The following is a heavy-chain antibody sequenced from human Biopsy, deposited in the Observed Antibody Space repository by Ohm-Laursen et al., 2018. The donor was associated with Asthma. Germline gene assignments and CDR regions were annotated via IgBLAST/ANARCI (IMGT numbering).Heavy chain of an antibody. Sequence: SDTLSLTCAVYGGSFSGYYWSWICQPPGKGLEWIGEINHSGSTNYNPSLKSRVTISVDTSKNQFSLKLSSVTAADTAVYYCARMNTLIQAANYFSYAMDVWGQGTTVTVSS. V-gene: IGHV4-34*01. CDR3: ARMNTLIQAANYFSYAMDV. CDR2: INHSGST. J-gene: IGHJ6*02. CDR1: GGSFSGYY. D-gene: IGHD3-9*01.